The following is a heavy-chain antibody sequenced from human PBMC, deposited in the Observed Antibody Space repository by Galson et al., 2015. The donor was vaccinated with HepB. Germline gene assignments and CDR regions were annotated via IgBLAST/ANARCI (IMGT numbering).Heavy chain of an antibody. V-gene: IGHV3-33*08. CDR2: IRYGGSNK. CDR3: ARPPCYHAPPRSYLFDY. Sequence: SLRLSCAASGFTFSNYGMHWVRQAPGKGLEWVSVIRYGGSNKYYADSVKGRFTISRDNSKNTLYLQMNSLRAEDTAVYYCARPPCYHAPPRSYLFDYWGQGTLVTVSS. J-gene: IGHJ4*02. D-gene: IGHD1-14*01. CDR1: GFTFSNYG.